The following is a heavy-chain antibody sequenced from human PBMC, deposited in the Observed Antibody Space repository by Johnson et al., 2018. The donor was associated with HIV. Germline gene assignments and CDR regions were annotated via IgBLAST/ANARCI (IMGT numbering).Heavy chain of an antibody. Sequence: MLLVESGGGVVQPGRSLRLSCAASGLTVSINYMSWVRQPPGKGLEWVSVIYSGGSTYYADSAKGRFTISRDNSKNTLYLQMNSLRAEDTAVYYCARDRAAAGPDAFDIWGQGTMVTVSS. CDR1: GLTVSINY. J-gene: IGHJ3*02. CDR2: IYSGGST. V-gene: IGHV3-66*01. D-gene: IGHD6-13*01. CDR3: ARDRAAAGPDAFDI.